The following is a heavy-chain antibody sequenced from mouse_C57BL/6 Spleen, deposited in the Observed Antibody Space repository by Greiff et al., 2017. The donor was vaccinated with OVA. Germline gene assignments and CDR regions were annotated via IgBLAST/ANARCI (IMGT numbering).Heavy chain of an antibody. D-gene: IGHD1-1*01. Sequence: ESGPGLVKPSQSLSLTCSVTGYSITSGYYWNWIRQFPGNKLEWMGYISYDGSNNYNPSLKNRISITRDTSKNQFFLKLNSVTTEDTATYYCARGYYGSSYPYYYAMDHWGQGTSVTVSS. CDR2: ISYDGSN. CDR1: GYSITSGYY. V-gene: IGHV3-6*01. CDR3: ARGYYGSSYPYYYAMDH. J-gene: IGHJ4*01.